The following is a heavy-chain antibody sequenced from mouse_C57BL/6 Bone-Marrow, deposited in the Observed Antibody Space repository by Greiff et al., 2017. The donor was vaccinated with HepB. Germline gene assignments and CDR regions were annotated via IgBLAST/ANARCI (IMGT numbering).Heavy chain of an antibody. J-gene: IGHJ2*01. CDR1: GYTFTSYW. V-gene: IGHV1-64*01. Sequence: QVQLQQPGAELVKPGASVKLSCKASGYTFTSYWMHWVKQRPGQGLEWIGMIHPNSGSTNYNEKFKSKATLTVDKSSSTAYMQLSSLTSEDSAVYYCARNRIYYGKGYWGQGTTLTVSS. CDR2: IHPNSGST. CDR3: ARNRIYYGKGY. D-gene: IGHD2-1*01.